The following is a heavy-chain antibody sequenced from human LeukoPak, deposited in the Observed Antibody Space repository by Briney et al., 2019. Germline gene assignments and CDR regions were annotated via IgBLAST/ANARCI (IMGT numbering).Heavy chain of an antibody. V-gene: IGHV3-66*01. J-gene: IGHJ4*02. CDR3: ARASFWFDDSGYYFDY. CDR1: GLIATSNY. D-gene: IGHD3-22*01. Sequence: GGSLRLSCSFSGLIATSNYMTWVRQAPGKGLEWVSVIYSGGGTYYADSVRGRFTISRDNSKNTVYLQMNSLRAEDTAVYHCARASFWFDDSGYYFDYWGQGSLVTVSS. CDR2: IYSGGGT.